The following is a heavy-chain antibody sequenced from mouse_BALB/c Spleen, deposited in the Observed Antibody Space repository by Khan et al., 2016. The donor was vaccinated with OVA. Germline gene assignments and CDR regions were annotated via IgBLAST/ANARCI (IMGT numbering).Heavy chain of an antibody. CDR1: GYTFTDFT. CDR3: TRGGGGTWVAY. J-gene: IGHJ3*01. CDR2: ISTYYGHA. V-gene: IGHV1S137*01. Sequence: QIQLVQSGAELVRPGVSVKISCKGSGYTFTDFTLHWVRQSHAMSLEWIGVISTYYGHATYNPEFKDKATLTVDKSSSTAYMELARLTSEDSAIYYCTRGGGGTWVAYWGQGTLVTVSA.